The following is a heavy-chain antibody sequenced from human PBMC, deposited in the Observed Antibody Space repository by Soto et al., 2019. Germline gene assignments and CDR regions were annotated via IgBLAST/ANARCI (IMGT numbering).Heavy chain of an antibody. D-gene: IGHD2-8*01. CDR1: GFIFSDFA. J-gene: IGHJ4*02. Sequence: PGGSLRLSCAASGFIFSDFAMHWVRQAPGKGLEWVAEIWYDGSNEYYGDSVEGRFTISRDNSKNMVFLQMNSLRAEDTALYYCAKNGLDNSPSAIDSWGPGTLVTVSS. V-gene: IGHV3-33*06. CDR2: IWYDGSNE. CDR3: AKNGLDNSPSAIDS.